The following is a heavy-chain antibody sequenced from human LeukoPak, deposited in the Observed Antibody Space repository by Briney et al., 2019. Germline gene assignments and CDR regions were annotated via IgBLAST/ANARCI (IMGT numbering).Heavy chain of an antibody. Sequence: PGGSLRLSCAASGFTFGDYYMSWIRQAPGKGLEWVSYISSSGSTIYYADSVKGRFTISRDNAKNSLYLQMNSLRAEDTAVYYCALPRGYGDYVGWFTYMDVWGKGTTVTVSS. V-gene: IGHV3-11*04. D-gene: IGHD4-17*01. CDR1: GFTFGDYY. J-gene: IGHJ6*03. CDR2: ISSSGSTI. CDR3: ALPRGYGDYVGWFTYMDV.